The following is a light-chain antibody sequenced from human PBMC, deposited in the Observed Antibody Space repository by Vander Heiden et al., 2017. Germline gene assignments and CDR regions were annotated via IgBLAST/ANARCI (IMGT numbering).Light chain of an antibody. CDR3: QSYDSSLGGPYV. CDR1: SSNIGAGHD. J-gene: IGLJ1*01. CDR2: GNP. Sequence: QAVLPQPPAVPGAPGQRVSIPCTGRSSNIGAGHDVPGYQQLPGTVPKLLTYGNPNRPAGVPDRFSGSTSGNSASLAITGLQAEDEGDYYCQSYDSSLGGPYVFGTGTKVTVL. V-gene: IGLV1-40*01.